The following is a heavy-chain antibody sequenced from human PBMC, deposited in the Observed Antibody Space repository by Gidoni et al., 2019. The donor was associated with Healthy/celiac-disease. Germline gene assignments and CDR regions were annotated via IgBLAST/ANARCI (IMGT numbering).Heavy chain of an antibody. Sequence: EVQLVESGGGLVKPGGSLRLSCAASGFTFSSYRMNWVRQAPGKGLEWVSSISSSSSYIYYADSVKGRFTISRDNAKNSLYLQMNSLRAEDTAVYYCARDSYGGTETPLFGMDVWGQGTTVTVSS. CDR3: ARDSYGGTETPLFGMDV. CDR2: ISSSSSYI. V-gene: IGHV3-21*01. J-gene: IGHJ6*02. CDR1: GFTFSSYR. D-gene: IGHD4-17*01.